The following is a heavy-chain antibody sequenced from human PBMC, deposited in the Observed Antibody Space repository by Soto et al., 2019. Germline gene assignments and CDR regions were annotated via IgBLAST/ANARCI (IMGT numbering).Heavy chain of an antibody. J-gene: IGHJ1*01. Sequence: QVQLVESGGGVVQPGRSLELSCEASGFNFNNYPMHWVRQAPGKGLEWVAVIWYDGTEKFYADSLKGRFTISRDNSKNTLFLQRNSLRAEDTAVYYCAGNTPLFNWGQGTLVTVSS. CDR1: GFNFNNYP. V-gene: IGHV3-33*01. CDR3: AGNTPLFN. D-gene: IGHD2-2*02. CDR2: IWYDGTEK.